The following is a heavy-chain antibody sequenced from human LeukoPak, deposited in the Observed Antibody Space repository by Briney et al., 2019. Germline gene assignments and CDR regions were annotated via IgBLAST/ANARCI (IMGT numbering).Heavy chain of an antibody. CDR2: ISAYNGNT. J-gene: IGHJ3*02. CDR3: ARLRSPPRYYDFWSGYRNDAFDI. V-gene: IGHV1-18*01. D-gene: IGHD3-3*01. CDR1: GYTFTSYG. Sequence: ASVKVSCKASGYTFTSYGISWVRQAPGQGLEWMGWISAYNGNTNYAQELQGRVTMTTDTSTSTAYMELRSLRSDDTAVYYCARLRSPPRYYDFWSGYRNDAFDIWGQGTMVTVSS.